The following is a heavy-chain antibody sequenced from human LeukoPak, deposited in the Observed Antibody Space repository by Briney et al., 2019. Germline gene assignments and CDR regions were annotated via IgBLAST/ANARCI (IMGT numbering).Heavy chain of an antibody. CDR3: ARGTGYSSGWYRSHDAFDI. J-gene: IGHJ3*02. CDR2: INHSGST. V-gene: IGHV4-34*01. D-gene: IGHD6-19*01. Sequence: PSETLSLTCAVYGGSFSGHYWSWIRQPPGKGLEWIGEINHSGSTNYNPSLKSRVTISVDTSKNQFSLKLSSVTAADTAVYYCARGTGYSSGWYRSHDAFDIWGQGTMVTVSS. CDR1: GGSFSGHY.